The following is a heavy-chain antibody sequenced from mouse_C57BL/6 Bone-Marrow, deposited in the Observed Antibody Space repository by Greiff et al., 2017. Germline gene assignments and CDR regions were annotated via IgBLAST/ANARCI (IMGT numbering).Heavy chain of an antibody. CDR3: ARGPHYFDY. J-gene: IGHJ2*01. CDR2: IYPGGGYT. V-gene: IGHV1-63*01. CDR1: GYTFTNYW. Sequence: QVHVKQSGAELERPGTSVKMSCKASGYTFTNYWIGWAKQRPGHGLEWIGDIYPGGGYTNYNEKFKGKATLTADKSSSTAYMQFSSLTSEDSAIYYCARGPHYFDYWGQGTTLTVSS.